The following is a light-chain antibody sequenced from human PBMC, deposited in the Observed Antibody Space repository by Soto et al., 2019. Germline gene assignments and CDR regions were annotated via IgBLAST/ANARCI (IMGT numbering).Light chain of an antibody. CDR2: EVS. V-gene: IGLV2-8*01. CDR3: SSYAGSNEYYV. Sequence: QSVLTQPPSASGSPGQSVTISCTGTSSDVGGYNSVSWYQLHPGKAPKLIIYEVSKRPSGVPDRFSGSKSGNTASLTVSGLQAEDEAEYYCSSYAGSNEYYVFGTGTKVTVL. CDR1: SSDVGGYNS. J-gene: IGLJ1*01.